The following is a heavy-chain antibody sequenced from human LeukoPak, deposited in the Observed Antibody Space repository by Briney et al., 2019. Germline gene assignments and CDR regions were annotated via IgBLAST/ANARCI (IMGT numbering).Heavy chain of an antibody. CDR3: ARPAGSYDILTGYLDY. J-gene: IGHJ4*02. Sequence: ASVKVSCRASGYTFTAYGISWVRQAPGQGLEWMGWISAYNGNTNYAQKLQGRVTMTTDTSTSTAYMELMSLRSDDTAVYYCARPAGSYDILTGYLDYWGQGTLVTVSS. D-gene: IGHD3-9*01. CDR1: GYTFTAYG. V-gene: IGHV1-18*01. CDR2: ISAYNGNT.